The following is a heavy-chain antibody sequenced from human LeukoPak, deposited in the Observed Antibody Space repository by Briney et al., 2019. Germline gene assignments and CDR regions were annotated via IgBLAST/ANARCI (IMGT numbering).Heavy chain of an antibody. CDR2: MNPNSGDT. J-gene: IGHJ4*02. CDR3: ARVMNREGTNY. V-gene: IGHV1-2*02. Sequence: GASVKVSCKASGYTFTGYYMHWVRQAPGQGLEWMGWMNPNSGDTNYAQKFQGRVTMTRDTSISTAYMELNRLRSDDTAVYYCARVMNREGTNYWGQGTLVTVSS. CDR1: GYTFTGYY. D-gene: IGHD1/OR15-1a*01.